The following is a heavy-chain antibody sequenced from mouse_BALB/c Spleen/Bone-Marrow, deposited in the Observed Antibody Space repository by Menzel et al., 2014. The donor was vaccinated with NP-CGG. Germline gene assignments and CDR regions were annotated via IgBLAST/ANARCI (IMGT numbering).Heavy chain of an antibody. CDR1: GYTFXSYT. J-gene: IGHJ3*01. V-gene: IGHV1-4*01. Sequence: QVQLKQSGAELARPGASVKMSCKASGYTFXSYTMHWVKQRPGQGLEWIGYINPSSGYTNYNQKFKDKATLTADKSSSTAYMQLSSLTSEDSAVYYCARESYGNWFAYWGQGTLVTVSA. CDR3: ARESYGNWFAY. D-gene: IGHD2-1*01. CDR2: INPSSGYT.